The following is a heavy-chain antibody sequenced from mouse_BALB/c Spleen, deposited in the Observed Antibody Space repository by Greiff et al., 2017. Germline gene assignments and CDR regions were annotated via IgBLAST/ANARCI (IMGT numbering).Heavy chain of an antibody. J-gene: IGHJ4*01. CDR1: GYTFTSYW. Sequence: QVQLQQPGAELVKPGASVKLSCKASGYTFTSYWMHWVKQSPGQGLEWIGEINPSNGRTNYNEKFKSKATLTVDKSPSTAYMQLSSLTSEDSAVYYCARSHYYGYWGQGTSVTVSS. CDR2: INPSNGRT. V-gene: IGHV1S81*02. D-gene: IGHD1-2*01. CDR3: ARSHYYGY.